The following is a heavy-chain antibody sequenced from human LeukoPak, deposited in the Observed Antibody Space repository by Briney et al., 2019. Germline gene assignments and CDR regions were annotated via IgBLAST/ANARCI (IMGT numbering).Heavy chain of an antibody. CDR2: FKRNTDGGTT. D-gene: IGHD6-13*01. V-gene: IGHV3-15*01. Sequence: GGSLRLSCEASGFTLTNAWMTCVRHAPGEGLEWVGRFKRNTDGGTTDYAAPVKGRFTISRDDSKHTLYLQMNSLKTEDTAVYYCATAGAAGKRYYYYYGMDVWGQGTTVTVSS. CDR1: GFTLTNAW. J-gene: IGHJ6*02. CDR3: ATAGAAGKRYYYYYGMDV.